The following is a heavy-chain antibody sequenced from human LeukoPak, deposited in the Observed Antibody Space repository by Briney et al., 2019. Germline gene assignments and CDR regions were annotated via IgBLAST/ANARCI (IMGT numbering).Heavy chain of an antibody. CDR3: AKDLLRFLECSLDY. D-gene: IGHD3-3*01. J-gene: IGHJ4*02. CDR1: GFTFSSYA. CDR2: ISGSGGST. Sequence: GASLRLSCAASGFTFSSYAMSWVRQAPGKGLEWVSAISGSGGSTYYADSVKGRFTISRDNSKNTLYLQMNSLRAEDTAVYYCAKDLLRFLECSLDYWGQGTLVTVCS. V-gene: IGHV3-23*01.